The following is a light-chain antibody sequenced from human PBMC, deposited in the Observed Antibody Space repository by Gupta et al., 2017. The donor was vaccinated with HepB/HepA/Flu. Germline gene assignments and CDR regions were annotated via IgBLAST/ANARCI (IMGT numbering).Light chain of an antibody. J-gene: IGKJ1*01. CDR1: QSVSSSF. Sequence: EIVLTQSSGTLSLSPGERATLSCRASQSVSSSFLAWHQQKPGQAPRLLIYDASSRATGIPDRFSGSGSGTDFTLTISRLEPEDFAVYFCQQDGSSPQTFGQGTXVEIK. V-gene: IGKV3-20*01. CDR2: DAS. CDR3: QQDGSSPQT.